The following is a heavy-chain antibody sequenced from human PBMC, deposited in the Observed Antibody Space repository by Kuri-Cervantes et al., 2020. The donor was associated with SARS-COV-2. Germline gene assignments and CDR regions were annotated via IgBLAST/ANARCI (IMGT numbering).Heavy chain of an antibody. CDR2: IYYSGST. CDR3: ARHHSGGGFDWLLDY. CDR1: GGSISSYY. V-gene: IGHV4-59*08. Sequence: GSLRLSCTVSGGSISSYYWSWIRQPPGKGLEWIGYIYYSGSTNYNPSLKSRVTISVDRSKNQFSLKLTSVTAADTAVYYCARHHSGGGFDWLLDYWGQGTLVTVSS. D-gene: IGHD3-9*01. J-gene: IGHJ4*02.